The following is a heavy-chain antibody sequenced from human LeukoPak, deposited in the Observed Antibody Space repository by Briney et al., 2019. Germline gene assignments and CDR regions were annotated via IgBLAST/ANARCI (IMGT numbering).Heavy chain of an antibody. V-gene: IGHV1-46*01. D-gene: IGHD2-2*01. J-gene: IGHJ4*02. CDR1: GYTFTSYY. Sequence: ASVKVSCKASGYTFTSYYMHWVRQAPGQGLEWMGIINPSGGSTSYAQKFQGRVTMTRDTSTSTVYMELSSLRSEDTAVYYCARDPAHPSLIVVVPAADYWGQGTLVTVSS. CDR3: ARDPAHPSLIVVVPAADY. CDR2: INPSGGST.